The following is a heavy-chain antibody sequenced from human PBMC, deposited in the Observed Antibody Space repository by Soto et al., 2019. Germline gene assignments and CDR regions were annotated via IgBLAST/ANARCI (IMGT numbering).Heavy chain of an antibody. Sequence: QVQLQESGPGLVKPSDTLSHTCAVSGYSISSSNWWGWIRQPPGKGLEWIGYIYYSGRTYYNPSLPRRVTMSVDTSKHLFSLKLSSVTAVDTAVYSCASKNGVLDAFAIWGQGTMVTVSS. V-gene: IGHV4-28*01. CDR2: IYYSGRT. CDR1: GYSISSSNW. J-gene: IGHJ3*02. D-gene: IGHD4-17*01. CDR3: ASKNGVLDAFAI.